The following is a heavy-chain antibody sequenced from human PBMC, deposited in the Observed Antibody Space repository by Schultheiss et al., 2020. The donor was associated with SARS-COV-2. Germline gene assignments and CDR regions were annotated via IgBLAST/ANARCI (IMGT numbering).Heavy chain of an antibody. V-gene: IGHV4-59*12. J-gene: IGHJ6*02. CDR3: AGGWFRLGGWSPHGMDV. CDR1: GGSISSYY. Sequence: SETLSLTCTVSGGSISSYYWSWIRQPPGKGLEWIGYIYYSGITNYNPSLKSRVTISVDTSKNQFSLKLSSVTAADTAVYYCAGGWFRLGGWSPHGMDVWGQGTTVTVSS. D-gene: IGHD6-19*01. CDR2: IYYSGIT.